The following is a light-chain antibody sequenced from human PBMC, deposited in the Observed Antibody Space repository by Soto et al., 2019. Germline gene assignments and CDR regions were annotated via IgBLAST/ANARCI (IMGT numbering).Light chain of an antibody. V-gene: IGLV1-51*02. Sequence: QSVLTQPPSVSAAPGQKVTISCSGSSSNIGNNYVSWYQQLPGTAPKLLIYENNKRPSGIPDRFSGSKSGTSATLGITGLQTGDEADYYCGTWDSSLSAARVFGGGTQVTVL. J-gene: IGLJ3*02. CDR3: GTWDSSLSAARV. CDR1: SSNIGNNY. CDR2: ENN.